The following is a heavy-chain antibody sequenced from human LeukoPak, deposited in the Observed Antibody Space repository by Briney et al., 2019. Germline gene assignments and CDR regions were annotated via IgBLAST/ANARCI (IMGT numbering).Heavy chain of an antibody. J-gene: IGHJ5*02. CDR2: ISSSSSYI. V-gene: IGHV3-21*01. Sequence: GGSLRLSCAASGFTVSSNYMSWVRQAPGKGLEWVSSISSSSSYIYYADSVKGRFTISRDNAKNSLYLQMNSLRAEDTAVYYCAREGYSGYDGWFDPWGQGTLVTVSS. CDR3: AREGYSGYDGWFDP. D-gene: IGHD5-12*01. CDR1: GFTVSSNY.